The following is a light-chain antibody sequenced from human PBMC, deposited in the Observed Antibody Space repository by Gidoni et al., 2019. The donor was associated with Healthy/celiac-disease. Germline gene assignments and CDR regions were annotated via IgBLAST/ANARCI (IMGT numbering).Light chain of an antibody. CDR3: QQYGSSPPWT. J-gene: IGKJ1*01. V-gene: IGKV3-20*01. Sequence: EIVLTQSPGPLPSSPGERATLSCRASQRVSSSYLAWYQQKPGQAPRLLIYGASSRATGIPDRFSGSGSGTDFTLTISRLEPEDFAVYYCQQYGSSPPWTFGQGTKVEIK. CDR2: GAS. CDR1: QRVSSSY.